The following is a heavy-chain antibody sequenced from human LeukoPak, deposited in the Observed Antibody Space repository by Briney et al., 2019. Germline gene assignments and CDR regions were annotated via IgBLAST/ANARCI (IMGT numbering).Heavy chain of an antibody. D-gene: IGHD3-22*01. J-gene: IGHJ4*02. Sequence: SETLSLTCTVSGGSISSSSYYWGWIRQPPGKGLEWIGYIYYSGSTYYNPSLKSRVTISVDTSKNQFSLKLSSVTAADTAVYYCARADATSLYYYDSSGYSDFDYWGQGTLVTVSS. CDR3: ARADATSLYYYDSSGYSDFDY. CDR2: IYYSGST. V-gene: IGHV4-30-4*08. CDR1: GGSISSSSYY.